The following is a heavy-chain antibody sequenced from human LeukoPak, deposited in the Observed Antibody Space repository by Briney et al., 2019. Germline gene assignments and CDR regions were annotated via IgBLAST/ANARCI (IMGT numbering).Heavy chain of an antibody. V-gene: IGHV3-30-3*01. Sequence: GGSLRLSCAASGFTFSSYAMHWVRQAPGKGLEWVAVISYDGSNKYYADSVKGRFTISRDNSKNTLYLQMNSLRAEDTAVYYCARAIAAAGTSGVYYYYYGMDVWGQGTTVTVSS. CDR2: ISYDGSNK. J-gene: IGHJ6*02. CDR1: GFTFSSYA. CDR3: ARAIAAAGTSGVYYYYYGMDV. D-gene: IGHD6-13*01.